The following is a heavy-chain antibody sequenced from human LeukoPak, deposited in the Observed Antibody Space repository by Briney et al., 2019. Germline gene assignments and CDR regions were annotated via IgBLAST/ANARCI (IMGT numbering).Heavy chain of an antibody. CDR2: IYNSGST. D-gene: IGHD5-12*01. Sequence: SETLSLTCTVSGGSISSSGSYWDWIRQPPGKGLEWIGNIYNSGSTHYTPPLKSRGTMSEGTSQHRFSLNLSSVTATESPVDYCARHSRPRYSGYEDAFDIWGQGTMVTVSS. CDR3: ARHSRPRYSGYEDAFDI. J-gene: IGHJ3*02. CDR1: GGSISSSGSY. V-gene: IGHV4-39*01.